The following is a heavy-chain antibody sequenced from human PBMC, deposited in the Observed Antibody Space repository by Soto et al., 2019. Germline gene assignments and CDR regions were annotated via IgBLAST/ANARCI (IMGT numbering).Heavy chain of an antibody. CDR3: AKCTVGTVLSSGWCNWFDP. CDR1: GFTFISHA. J-gene: IGHJ5*02. CDR2: IRPSGAGA. V-gene: IGHV3-23*01. D-gene: IGHD6-19*01. Sequence: EVQLLESGGGLVQPGGSLRLSCATTGFTFISHAMTWVRQAPGKGLEWVSAIRPSGAGASYADSVKGRFTISREDSKNVLHLQMNSLRPEDTAVYYCAKCTVGTVLSSGWCNWFDPWGQGTLVTVSS.